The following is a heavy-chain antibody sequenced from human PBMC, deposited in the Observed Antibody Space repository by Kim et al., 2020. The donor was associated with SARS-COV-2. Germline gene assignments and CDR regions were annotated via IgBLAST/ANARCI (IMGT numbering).Heavy chain of an antibody. D-gene: IGHD5-12*01. Sequence: YNPSLKSRVTISVDTSKNQFSLKLSSVTAADTAVYYCARLRGYENNPFDYWGQGTLVTVSS. CDR3: ARLRGYENNPFDY. V-gene: IGHV4-61*07. J-gene: IGHJ4*02.